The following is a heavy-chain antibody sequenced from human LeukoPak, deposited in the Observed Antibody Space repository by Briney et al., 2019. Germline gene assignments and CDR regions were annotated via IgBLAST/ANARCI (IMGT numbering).Heavy chain of an antibody. CDR3: ARDAPDGGFWSVKRAWFDP. CDR1: GFTFSSYA. J-gene: IGHJ5*02. V-gene: IGHV1-69*01. Sequence: PGGSLRLSCAASGFTFSSYAISWVRQAPGQGLEWMGGIIPMFGRAKYAQNFQGRVTISADESTSTAYMELSSLRSEDTAVYYCARDAPDGGFWSVKRAWFDPWGQGTLVTVSS. CDR2: IIPMFGRA. D-gene: IGHD3-3*01.